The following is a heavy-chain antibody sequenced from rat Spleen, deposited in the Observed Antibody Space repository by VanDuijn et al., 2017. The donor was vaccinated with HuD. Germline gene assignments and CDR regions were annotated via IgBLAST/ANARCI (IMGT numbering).Heavy chain of an antibody. V-gene: IGHV5-25*01. J-gene: IGHJ3*01. D-gene: IGHD1-10*01. CDR3: ARRDNNYWFAY. Sequence: EVQLVESGGGLVQSGRSLKLSCAASGFAFSNYYMAWVRQAPKKGLEWVATISTSGSRTYYPDSVKGRFTISRDNAKSSLYLQMNSLKSEDTATYYCARRDNNYWFAYWGQGTLVTVSS. CDR2: ISTSGSRT. CDR1: GFAFSNYY.